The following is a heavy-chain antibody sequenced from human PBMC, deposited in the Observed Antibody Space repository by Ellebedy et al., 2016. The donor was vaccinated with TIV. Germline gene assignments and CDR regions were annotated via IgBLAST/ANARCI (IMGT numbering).Heavy chain of an antibody. Sequence: PGGSLRLSCKGSGYSFTSYWIGWVRQMPGKGLEWMGIIYPGDSDTSYSPSFQVQVTISDDKSISTAYLQWSSLKASDTAMYYCARQTTSWANWFDPWGQGTLVTVSS. D-gene: IGHD1-1*01. J-gene: IGHJ5*02. CDR2: IYPGDSDT. V-gene: IGHV5-51*01. CDR1: GYSFTSYW. CDR3: ARQTTSWANWFDP.